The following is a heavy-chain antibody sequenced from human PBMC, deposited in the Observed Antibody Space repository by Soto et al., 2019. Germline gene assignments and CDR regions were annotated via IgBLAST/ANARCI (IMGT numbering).Heavy chain of an antibody. CDR1: GDAFTSYD. CDR2: MNPNSGNT. CDR3: ARTYYDFWSGLGTYYYYYMDV. J-gene: IGHJ6*03. D-gene: IGHD3-3*01. V-gene: IGHV1-8*01. Sequence: GASVEVSCKASGDAFTSYDISWVRQATGQGLEWMGWMNPNSGNTGYAQKFQGRVTMTRNTSISTAYMELSSLRSEDTAVYYCARTYYDFWSGLGTYYYYYMDVWGKGTTVTVSS.